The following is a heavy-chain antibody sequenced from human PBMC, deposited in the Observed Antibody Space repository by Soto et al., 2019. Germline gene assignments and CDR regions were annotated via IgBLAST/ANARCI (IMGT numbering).Heavy chain of an antibody. CDR2: IYYSGST. D-gene: IGHD3-10*01. CDR1: GGSISSGGYY. Sequence: QVQLQESGPGLVKPSQTLSLTCTVSGGSISSGGYYWSWIRQHPGKGLEWIGYIYYSGSTYYNPSLKRRVTIAVDTSKNQYSLKLSSVTAADTAVYYCAREDRVQYYGSGTGYGMDVWGQGTTVTVSS. CDR3: AREDRVQYYGSGTGYGMDV. V-gene: IGHV4-31*03. J-gene: IGHJ6*02.